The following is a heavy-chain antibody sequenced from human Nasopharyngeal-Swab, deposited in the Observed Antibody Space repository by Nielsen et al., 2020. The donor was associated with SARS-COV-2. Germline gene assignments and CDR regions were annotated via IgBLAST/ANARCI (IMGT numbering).Heavy chain of an antibody. CDR3: AKDGTPDYDFWSTYYRDSYNYYMDV. J-gene: IGHJ6*03. CDR2: VSGTANRT. D-gene: IGHD3-3*01. Sequence: WIRQPPGKGLEWVSTVSGTANRTSYADSVKGRFTISRVNSKNTLYLQMNSLRAEDTALYYCAKDGTPDYDFWSTYYRDSYNYYMDVWGKGTTVTVSS. V-gene: IGHV3-23*01.